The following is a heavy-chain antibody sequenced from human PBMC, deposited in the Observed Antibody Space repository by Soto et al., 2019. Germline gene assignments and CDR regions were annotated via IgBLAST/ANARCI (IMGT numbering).Heavy chain of an antibody. J-gene: IGHJ6*02. V-gene: IGHV3-9*01. Sequence: EVQLVESGGGLVQPGRSLRLSCAASGFTFDDYAIHWVRQAPGKGLEWVSGISWNSGSIGYADSVKGRFTISRDNAKNSLYLQMNSLRAEDTALYYCAKGVDYYYYGMDVWGQGTTVTVSS. CDR2: ISWNSGSI. CDR3: AKGVDYYYYGMDV. CDR1: GFTFDDYA.